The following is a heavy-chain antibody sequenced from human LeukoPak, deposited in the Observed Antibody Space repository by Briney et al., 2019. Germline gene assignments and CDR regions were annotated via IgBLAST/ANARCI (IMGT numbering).Heavy chain of an antibody. Sequence: GGSLRLSCAASGFTFSSYAMHWVRQAPGKGLEWVAVISYDGSNKYYADSVKGRFTISRDNSKNTLYLQMNSLRAEGTAVYYCASWPGGWYGEDSWGQGTLVTVSS. CDR2: ISYDGSNK. CDR1: GFTFSSYA. D-gene: IGHD6-19*01. CDR3: ASWPGGWYGEDS. V-gene: IGHV3-30-3*01. J-gene: IGHJ4*02.